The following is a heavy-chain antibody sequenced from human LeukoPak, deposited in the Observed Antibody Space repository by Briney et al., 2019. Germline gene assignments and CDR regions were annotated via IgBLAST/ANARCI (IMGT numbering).Heavy chain of an antibody. J-gene: IGHJ4*02. D-gene: IGHD3-22*01. CDR1: GGSISSYY. V-gene: IGHV4-59*01. CDR2: IYYSGST. Sequence: SETLSLTCTVSGGSISSYYWSWIRQPPGKGLEWIGYIYYSGSTNYNPSLKSRVTISVDTSKNQFSLKRSSVTAADTAVYYCARGSDSSGYSTFAYWGQGTLVTVSS. CDR3: ARGSDSSGYSTFAY.